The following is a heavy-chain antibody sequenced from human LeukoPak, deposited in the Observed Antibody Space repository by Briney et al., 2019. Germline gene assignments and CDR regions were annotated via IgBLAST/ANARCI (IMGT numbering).Heavy chain of an antibody. CDR2: IIPNFGTP. V-gene: IGHV1-69*06. Sequence: ASVKVSCKASGGTFSSYAISWVRQAPGQGLEWMGGIIPNFGTPNYAQKFQGRVTITADKSTSTAYMELSSLRSEDTAVYYCTRVLITSANWFDPWGQGTLVTVSS. J-gene: IGHJ5*02. CDR1: GGTFSSYA. CDR3: TRVLITSANWFDP. D-gene: IGHD1-14*01.